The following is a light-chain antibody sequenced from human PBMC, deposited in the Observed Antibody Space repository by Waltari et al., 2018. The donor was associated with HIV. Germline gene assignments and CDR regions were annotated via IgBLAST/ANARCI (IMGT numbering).Light chain of an antibody. Sequence: QSALTQPASVSGSPGQSITISCTGTRSNVGSDDLVSWYQQHPGEAPKLIIYDVTKRPSGVSNRFAGAKSGNTASLTIAGLQAEDEADYYCCSCPRSGIRYVFGTGTKVTVL. CDR1: RSNVGSDDL. CDR2: DVT. J-gene: IGLJ1*01. V-gene: IGLV2-23*02. CDR3: CSCPRSGIRYV.